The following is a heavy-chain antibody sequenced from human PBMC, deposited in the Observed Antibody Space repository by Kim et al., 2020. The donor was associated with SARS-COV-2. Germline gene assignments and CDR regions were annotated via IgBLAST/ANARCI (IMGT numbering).Heavy chain of an antibody. CDR1: GFTFSSYA. CDR2: ISYDGSNK. Sequence: GGSLRLSCAASGFTFSSYAMHWVRQAPGKGLEWVAVISYDGSNKYYADSVKGRFTISRDNSKNTLYLQMNSLRAEDTAVYYCARDGLTASPHAFDIWGQG. D-gene: IGHD2-2*03. J-gene: IGHJ3*02. V-gene: IGHV3-30-3*01. CDR3: ARDGLTASPHAFDI.